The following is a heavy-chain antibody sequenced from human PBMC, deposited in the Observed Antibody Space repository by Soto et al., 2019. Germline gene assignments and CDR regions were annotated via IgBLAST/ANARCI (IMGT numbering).Heavy chain of an antibody. J-gene: IGHJ5*02. CDR3: ARAPNLPARFCSGGSCYGSNWFDP. V-gene: IGHV4-4*02. CDR1: SGSISSSNW. Sequence: QVQLQESGPGLVKPSGTLSLTCAVSSGSISSSNWWSWVRQPPGKGLEWIGEIYHSGSTNYNPSRKSRVTISVDKSRNQFSLKMSSVTAADTAGYYWARAPNLPARFCSGGSCYGSNWFDPWGQGTLVTVSS. D-gene: IGHD2-15*01. CDR2: IYHSGST.